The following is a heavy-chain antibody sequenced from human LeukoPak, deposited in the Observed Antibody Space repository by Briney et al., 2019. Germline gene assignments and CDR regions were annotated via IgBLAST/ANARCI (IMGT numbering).Heavy chain of an antibody. CDR3: ARGRGLGVVSPYFDY. V-gene: IGHV3-53*01. CDR2: IYGDGRT. D-gene: IGHD3-3*01. CDR1: GFSVSNNY. J-gene: IGHJ4*02. Sequence: GGSLRLSCVVSGFSVSNNYIIWVRQAPGNGLERVSVIYGDGRTSHSASVRGRFTISRDNSKNIVSLQMNNLRAEDTAVYHCARGRGLGVVSPYFDYWGRGTLVTVSS.